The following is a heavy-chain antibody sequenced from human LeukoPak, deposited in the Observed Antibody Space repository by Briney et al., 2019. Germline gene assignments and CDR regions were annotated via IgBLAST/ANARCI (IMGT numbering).Heavy chain of an antibody. CDR2: ISSSSSTI. Sequence: GGSLRLSCAASGFTFSSYSMNWVRQAPGKGLEWVSYISSSSSTIYYADSVKGRFTISRDSAKNSLYLQMNSLRAEDTAVYYCARLNGSPFDYWGQGTLVTVSS. CDR1: GFTFSSYS. V-gene: IGHV3-48*01. D-gene: IGHD1-26*01. J-gene: IGHJ4*02. CDR3: ARLNGSPFDY.